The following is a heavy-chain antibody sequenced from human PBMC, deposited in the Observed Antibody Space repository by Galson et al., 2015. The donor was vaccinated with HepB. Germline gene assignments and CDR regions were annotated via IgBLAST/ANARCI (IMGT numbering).Heavy chain of an antibody. D-gene: IGHD3-22*01. V-gene: IGHV3-7*01. CDR2: IRQDGSEK. Sequence: SLRLSCAASGFTFGSHWMTWVRQAPGKGLEWVANIRQDGSEKYYVDSVKGRFTISRDNAKNSLYLQMNSLRAEDTAVYYCAREGNYYDSSGSSEHAFDIWGQGTVVTVSS. CDR3: AREGNYYDSSGSSEHAFDI. CDR1: GFTFGSHW. J-gene: IGHJ3*02.